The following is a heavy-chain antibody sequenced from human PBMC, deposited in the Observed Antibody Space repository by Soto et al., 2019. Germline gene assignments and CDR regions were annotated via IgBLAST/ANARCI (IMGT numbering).Heavy chain of an antibody. J-gene: IGHJ3*02. CDR3: ASKFGELLADAFDI. V-gene: IGHV4-4*02. Sequence: SETLSLTCTVCGGSISRRKWWSWVRQPPGKGLEWIGEIYHSGSANYNPSLKSRVTISVDKSKSQFSLKMNSVTAADTAVYYCASKFGELLADAFDIWGQGTMVTVSS. CDR1: GGSISRRKW. D-gene: IGHD3-10*01. CDR2: IYHSGSA.